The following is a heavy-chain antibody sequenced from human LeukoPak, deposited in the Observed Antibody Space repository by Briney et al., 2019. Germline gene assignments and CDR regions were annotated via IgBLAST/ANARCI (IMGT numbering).Heavy chain of an antibody. CDR3: AKAGLRLGELSYLYFDY. CDR2: ISGSGGST. D-gene: IGHD3-16*02. CDR1: GFTFSSYA. Sequence: GGSLRLSCAASGFTFSSYAMSWVRQAPGKGLEWVSAISGSGGSTYYADSVKGRFTISRDNSKNTLYLQMNSLRAEDTAVYYCAKAGLRLGELSYLYFDYWGQGTLVTVSS. V-gene: IGHV3-23*01. J-gene: IGHJ4*02.